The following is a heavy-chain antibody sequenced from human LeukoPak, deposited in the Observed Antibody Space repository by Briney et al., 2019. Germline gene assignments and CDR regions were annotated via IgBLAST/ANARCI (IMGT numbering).Heavy chain of an antibody. V-gene: IGHV1-69*05. Sequence: AASVKVSFKASGGTFSSYAISWVRQAPGQGLEWMGGIIPIFGTANYAQKFQGRVTITTDESTSTAYMELSSLRSEDTAVYYCARAWDIVLMMYAVWGQGTLVTVSS. CDR1: GGTFSSYA. CDR2: IIPIFGTA. J-gene: IGHJ4*02. D-gene: IGHD2-8*01. CDR3: ARAWDIVLMMYAV.